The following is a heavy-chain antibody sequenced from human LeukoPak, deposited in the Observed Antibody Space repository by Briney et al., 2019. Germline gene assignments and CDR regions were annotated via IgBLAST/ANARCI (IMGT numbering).Heavy chain of an antibody. D-gene: IGHD5-12*01. CDR1: GFTFSNAW. CDR3: TTDHAEATDTTGDY. V-gene: IGHV3-15*01. CDR2: IKSKTDGGTT. Sequence: PGGSLRLSCAASGFTFSNAWMSWVRQAPGKGLEWVGRIKSKTDGGTTDYAAPVKGRFTFSRDDSKNTLYLQMNSLKTEDTAVYYCTTDHAEATDTTGDYWGHGTLVPVSS. J-gene: IGHJ4*01.